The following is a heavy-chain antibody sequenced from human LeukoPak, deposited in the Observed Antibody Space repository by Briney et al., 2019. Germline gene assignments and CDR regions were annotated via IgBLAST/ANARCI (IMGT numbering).Heavy chain of an antibody. CDR3: ARTVTAGIYRGGYYFDY. Sequence: GGSLRLSCAASGFTFSDYSLTWVRQAPGKGLEWVSSISSTSSYIYYADSLKGRSTISRDNAKNSLYLQMNSLRAEDTPVYYCARTVTAGIYRGGYYFDYWGQGALVTVSS. CDR1: GFTFSDYS. J-gene: IGHJ4*02. V-gene: IGHV3-21*01. D-gene: IGHD6-13*01. CDR2: ISSTSSYI.